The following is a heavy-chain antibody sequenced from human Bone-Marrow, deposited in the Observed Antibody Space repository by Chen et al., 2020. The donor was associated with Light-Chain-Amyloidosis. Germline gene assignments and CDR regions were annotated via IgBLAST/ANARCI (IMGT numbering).Heavy chain of an antibody. CDR3: AKDALLSVSYRETT. D-gene: IGHD3-16*01. CDR2: ISGNGATT. J-gene: IGHJ5*02. CDR1: GFTFSPYA. Sequence: EVQLLESGGGLVQPGGSLRLSCAASGFTFSPYAMSWVRQAPGKGLEWISAISGNGATTFYADSVKGRFTISKDNSKNTLNLQMNSLRAEDSAVYYCAKDALLSVSYRETTWGQGTLVTVST. V-gene: IGHV3-23*01.